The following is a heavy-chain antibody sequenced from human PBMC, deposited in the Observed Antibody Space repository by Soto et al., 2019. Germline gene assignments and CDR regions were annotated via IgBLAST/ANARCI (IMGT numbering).Heavy chain of an antibody. D-gene: IGHD3-22*01. J-gene: IGHJ4*02. CDR2: IYPGDSDA. CDR1: GYSFTSYW. V-gene: IGHV5-51*01. CDR3: AIQYYYDSRNPHEPFDY. Sequence: GESLKISCKGSGYSFTSYWIGWVRQMPGKGLEWMGIIYPGDSDARYSPSFQGQVTISADKSISTAYLQWSSLKASDTAMYYCAIQYYYDSRNPHEPFDYWGQGTLVTVSS.